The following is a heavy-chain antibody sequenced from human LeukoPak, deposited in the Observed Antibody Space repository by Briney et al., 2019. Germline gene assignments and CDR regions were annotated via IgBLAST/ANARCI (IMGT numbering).Heavy chain of an antibody. CDR1: GYSISSGHY. V-gene: IGHV4-38-2*02. Sequence: SETLSLTCAVSGYSISSGHYWGWIRQPPGKRLEWIGEIYHSGSTNYNPSLKSRVTISVDKSKNQFSLKLSSVTAADTAVYYCARDRGYSGYHPFDYWGQGTLVTVSS. J-gene: IGHJ4*02. D-gene: IGHD5-12*01. CDR2: IYHSGST. CDR3: ARDRGYSGYHPFDY.